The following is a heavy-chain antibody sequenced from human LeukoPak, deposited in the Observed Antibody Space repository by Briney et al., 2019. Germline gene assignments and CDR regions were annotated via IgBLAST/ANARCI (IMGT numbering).Heavy chain of an antibody. J-gene: IGHJ4*02. Sequence: GGSLRLSCAASRFIFSNYWMNWVRQAPGKGLEWVAKIKQDGSEKYYVDSVKGRFTISRDNAKNSLYLQMNSLKAEDTAIYYCARDSSYYGSGSFSDWGQGTLVTVSS. D-gene: IGHD3-10*01. CDR3: ARDSSYYGSGSFSD. CDR2: IKQDGSEK. CDR1: RFIFSNYW. V-gene: IGHV3-7*01.